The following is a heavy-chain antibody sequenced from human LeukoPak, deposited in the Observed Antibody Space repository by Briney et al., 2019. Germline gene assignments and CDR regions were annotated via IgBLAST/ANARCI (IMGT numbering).Heavy chain of an antibody. V-gene: IGHV1-24*01. J-gene: IGHJ4*02. CDR2: FDPEDGET. Sequence: ASVKVSCKVSGYTLTELSMHWVRQAPGKGLEWMGGFDPEDGETIYAQKFQGRVTMTEDTSTDTAYMELSSLRSEDTAVYYCARGIAAAGTFDYWGQGTLVTVSS. CDR3: ARGIAAAGTFDY. CDR1: GYTLTELS. D-gene: IGHD6-13*01.